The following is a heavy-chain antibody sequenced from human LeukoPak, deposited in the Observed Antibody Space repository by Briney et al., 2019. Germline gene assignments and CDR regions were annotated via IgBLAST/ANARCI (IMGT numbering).Heavy chain of an antibody. J-gene: IGHJ5*02. CDR1: GYTFTNYY. D-gene: IGHD6-19*01. CDR2: INPSGGST. V-gene: IGHV1-46*01. CDR3: ARDEISRGADRFGEYSSGWYTFDP. Sequence: ASVKVSCKASGYTFTNYYMHWVRQAPGQGLEWMGIINPSGGSTSYAQKFQVRLTMTRDTSTSTVYMELSSLRSDDTAFYYCARDEISRGADRFGEYSSGWYTFDPWGQGTLVTVSS.